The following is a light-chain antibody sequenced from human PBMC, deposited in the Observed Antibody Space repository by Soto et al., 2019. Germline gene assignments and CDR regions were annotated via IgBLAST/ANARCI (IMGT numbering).Light chain of an antibody. V-gene: IGLV2-14*01. Sequence: QSVLTQPASVSGSPGQSITVSCTGTSSDVGGYNYVSWYQHHPGKAPKLMIYEVSNRPSGVSNRFSGSKSGNTASLTISGLQAEDEADYYCSSYTRSSTFYVFGTGTKVTVL. CDR1: SSDVGGYNY. CDR2: EVS. CDR3: SSYTRSSTFYV. J-gene: IGLJ1*01.